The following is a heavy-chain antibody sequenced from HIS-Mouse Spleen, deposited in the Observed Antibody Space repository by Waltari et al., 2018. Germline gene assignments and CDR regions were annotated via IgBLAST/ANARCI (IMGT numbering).Heavy chain of an antibody. J-gene: IGHJ4*02. D-gene: IGHD5-12*01. V-gene: IGHV3-30*04. CDR1: GFAFSRYA. Sequence: QVQLVESGGGVVQPGRSLRLFCAASGFAFSRYAMHWVRQAPGKGLEWVAVISYDGSNKYYADSVKGRFTISRDNSKNTLYLQMNSLRAEDTAVYYCARRYSGYDLGYWGQGTLVTVSS. CDR2: ISYDGSNK. CDR3: ARRYSGYDLGY.